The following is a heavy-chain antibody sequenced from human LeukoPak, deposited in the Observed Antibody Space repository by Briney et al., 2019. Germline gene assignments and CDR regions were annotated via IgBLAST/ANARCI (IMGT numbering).Heavy chain of an antibody. D-gene: IGHD3-16*01. V-gene: IGHV1-24*01. CDR3: ATDPDMITFGGVIAL. CDR2: FDPEDGET. J-gene: IGHJ5*02. Sequence: ASVKVSCKVSGYTLTELSMHWVRQAPGKGLEWMGGFDPEDGETIYAQRFQGRVTMTEDTSTDTAYMELSSLRSEDTAVYYCATDPDMITFGGVIALWGQGTLVTVSS. CDR1: GYTLTELS.